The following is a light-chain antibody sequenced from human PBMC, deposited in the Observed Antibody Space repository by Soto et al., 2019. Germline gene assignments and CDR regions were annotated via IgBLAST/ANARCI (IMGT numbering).Light chain of an antibody. Sequence: EIVLAQSPGTLSLSPGESATLSCRASQSVSSSFLAWYQQKAGQAPRLLIYGASRRATGIPDRFSGSGSGTDFTLTISDVQPEDFAVYYCHQRQSWPRTFGQRTKVDIK. CDR1: QSVSSSF. V-gene: IGKV3-20*01. J-gene: IGKJ1*01. CDR3: HQRQSWPRT. CDR2: GAS.